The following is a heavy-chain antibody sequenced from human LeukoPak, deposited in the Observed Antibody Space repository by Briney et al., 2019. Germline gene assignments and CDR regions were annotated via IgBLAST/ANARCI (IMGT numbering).Heavy chain of an antibody. Sequence: GGSLRLSCAASGFSFENYNMNWVRQAPGKGLEWVAYINVITGYIYYADSLKGRFTISRDNAKKSLYLQMNSLRAEDTAVYYCARDYTYYYDSSGYMDVWGKGTTVTISS. CDR2: INVITGYI. CDR3: ARDYTYYYDSSGYMDV. D-gene: IGHD3-22*01. J-gene: IGHJ6*03. CDR1: GFSFENYN. V-gene: IGHV3-21*01.